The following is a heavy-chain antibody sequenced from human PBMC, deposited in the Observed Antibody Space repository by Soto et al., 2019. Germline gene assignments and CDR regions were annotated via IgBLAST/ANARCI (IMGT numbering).Heavy chain of an antibody. V-gene: IGHV4-4*02. D-gene: IGHD2-2*01. CDR1: SGSISSSNW. CDR2: IYHSGST. CDR3: ARGYCSSTSCYYYMDV. J-gene: IGHJ6*03. Sequence: TSETLSLTCAVSSGSISSSNWWSWVRQPPGKGLEWIGEIYHSGSTNYNPSLKSRVTISVDKSKNQFSLKLSSVTAADTAVYYCARGYCSSTSCYYYMDVWGKGTTVTVS.